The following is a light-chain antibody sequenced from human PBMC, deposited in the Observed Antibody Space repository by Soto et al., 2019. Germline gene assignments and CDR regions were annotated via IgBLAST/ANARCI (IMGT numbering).Light chain of an antibody. J-gene: IGKJ1*01. V-gene: IGKV3-20*01. Sequence: EIVLTQSPGTLSLSPGERATLSCRARQSVSSSYLAWYQQRPGQAPRLLIYGASIRATGIPDRFSGSGSGTDFTLTISRLEPEDFAAYFCQQHGSSPWTFGQGTKVDIK. CDR3: QQHGSSPWT. CDR1: QSVSSSY. CDR2: GAS.